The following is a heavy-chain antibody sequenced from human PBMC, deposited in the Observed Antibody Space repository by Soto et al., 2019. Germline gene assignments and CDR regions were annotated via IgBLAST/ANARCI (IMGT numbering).Heavy chain of an antibody. J-gene: IGHJ4*02. CDR3: ARVEYSSSSGLADFDY. CDR1: GYTFTSYG. Sequence: VGSVKVSCKASGYTFTSYGISWVRQAPGQGLEWMGWISAYNGNTNYAQKLQGRVTMTTDTSTSTAYMELRSLRSDDTAVYYCARVEYSSSSGLADFDYWGQGTLVTVSS. D-gene: IGHD6-6*01. CDR2: ISAYNGNT. V-gene: IGHV1-18*01.